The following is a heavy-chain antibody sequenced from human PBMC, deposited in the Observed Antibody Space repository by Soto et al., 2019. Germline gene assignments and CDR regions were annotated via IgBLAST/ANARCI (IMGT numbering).Heavy chain of an antibody. CDR3: ARAGCDGGSCYTLVGLRYGMDV. CDR1: GFTFSSYA. Sequence: QVQLVESGGGVVQPGRSLRLSYAASGFTFSSYAMYWVRQAPGKGLEWVAVISYDGNNKYYTDSVKGRFTISRDNSKNTLYLQMNSLRTEDMAVYYCARAGCDGGSCYTLVGLRYGMDVWGQGTTVTVSS. J-gene: IGHJ6*02. V-gene: IGHV3-30-3*01. D-gene: IGHD2-15*01. CDR2: ISYDGNNK.